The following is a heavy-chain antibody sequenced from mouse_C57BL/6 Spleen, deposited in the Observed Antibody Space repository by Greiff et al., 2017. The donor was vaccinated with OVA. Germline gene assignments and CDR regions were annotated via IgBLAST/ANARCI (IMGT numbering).Heavy chain of an antibody. D-gene: IGHD2-1*01. CDR2: IYPGSGNT. CDR1: GYTFTDYY. CDR3: AREGNYGNYGWYFDV. Sequence: VKLMESGAELVRPGASVKLSCKASGYTFTDYYINWVKQRPGQGLEWIARIYPGSGNTYYNEKFKGKATLTAEKSSSTAYMQLSSLTSEDSAVYFCAREGNYGNYGWYFDVWGTGTTVTVSS. J-gene: IGHJ1*03. V-gene: IGHV1-76*01.